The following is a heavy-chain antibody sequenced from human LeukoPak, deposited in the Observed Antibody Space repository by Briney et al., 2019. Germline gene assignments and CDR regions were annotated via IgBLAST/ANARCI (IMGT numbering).Heavy chain of an antibody. Sequence: GGSLRLSCAASGFTFSSYGMHWVRQAPGKGLEWVAVISYDGSNKYYADSVKGRFTISRDNSKNTLYLQMNSLRAEDTAVYYCAKAARFLEWHFNFDYWGQGTLVTVSS. CDR3: AKAARFLEWHFNFDY. CDR1: GFTFSSYG. CDR2: ISYDGSNK. D-gene: IGHD3-3*01. J-gene: IGHJ4*02. V-gene: IGHV3-30*18.